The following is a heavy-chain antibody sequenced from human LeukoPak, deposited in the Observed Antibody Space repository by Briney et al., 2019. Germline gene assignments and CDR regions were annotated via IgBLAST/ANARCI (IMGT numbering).Heavy chain of an antibody. J-gene: IGHJ4*02. CDR2: ISGSGGST. V-gene: IGHV3-23*01. D-gene: IGHD4-17*01. CDR1: GFTFSSYG. Sequence: PGGTLRLSCAASGFTFSSYGMSWVRQAPGKGLEWVSAISGSGGSTYYADSVKGRFTISRDNSKNTLYLQMNSLRAEDTAVYYCAKGEDDYGDYDPFYFDYWGQGTLVTVSS. CDR3: AKGEDDYGDYDPFYFDY.